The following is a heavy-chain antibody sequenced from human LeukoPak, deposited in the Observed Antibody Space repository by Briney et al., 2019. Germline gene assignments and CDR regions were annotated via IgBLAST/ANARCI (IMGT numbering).Heavy chain of an antibody. CDR2: ISYDGTGK. CDR3: AKEQWLVFDY. CDR1: GFTFSSIG. J-gene: IGHJ4*02. V-gene: IGHV3-30*18. D-gene: IGHD6-19*01. Sequence: GGSLRLSCAASGFTFSSIGMHWVRQAPGKRLEWVAVISYDGTGKYYADSVKGRFTISRDNAKNTLYLQMNSLRADDTAVYFCAKEQWLVFDYWGQGTLVTVSS.